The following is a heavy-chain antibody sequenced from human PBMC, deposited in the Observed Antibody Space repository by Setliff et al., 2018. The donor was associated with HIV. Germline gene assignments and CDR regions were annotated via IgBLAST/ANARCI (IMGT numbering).Heavy chain of an antibody. J-gene: IGHJ5*02. V-gene: IGHV1-8*03. CDR1: GYTFTSYD. Sequence: ASVKVSCKASGYTFTSYDINWVRQATGQGLEWMGWMNPNNGNTGYAQKFQGRVTITRNTSINTAYMELSSLGSEDTAVYYCARTDCSSTRCSEANRFDPWGEGTLVTVSS. D-gene: IGHD2-2*01. CDR2: MNPNNGNT. CDR3: ARTDCSSTRCSEANRFDP.